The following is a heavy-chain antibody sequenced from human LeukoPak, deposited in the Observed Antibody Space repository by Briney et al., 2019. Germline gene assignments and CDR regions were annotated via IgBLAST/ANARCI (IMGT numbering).Heavy chain of an antibody. CDR3: ARDRRGRSSYFDY. CDR1: GFTFSDYY. D-gene: IGHD3-10*01. CDR2: IMSGSTI. Sequence: PGESLRLSCAVSGFTFSDYYMSWIRQAPGKGPEWISAIMSGSTIDYADSVKGRFTISRDNANNSLYLQMNSLRAEDTAVYYCARDRRGRSSYFDYWGQGTLVTVSS. J-gene: IGHJ4*02. V-gene: IGHV3-69-1*01.